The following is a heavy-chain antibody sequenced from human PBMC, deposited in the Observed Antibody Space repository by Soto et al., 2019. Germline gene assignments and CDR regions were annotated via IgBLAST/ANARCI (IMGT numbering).Heavy chain of an antibody. CDR1: GGSFSGYY. D-gene: IGHD6-19*01. Sequence: QVQLQQWGAGLLKPSETLSLTCAVYGGSFSGYYWSWIRQPPGKGLEWIGEINHSGITNYNPSLKSRVTISVDTSKNQFSLKLSSVTAADTAVYYCARVPGYSSGWYSSFDYWGQGTLVTVSS. CDR2: INHSGIT. V-gene: IGHV4-34*01. CDR3: ARVPGYSSGWYSSFDY. J-gene: IGHJ4*02.